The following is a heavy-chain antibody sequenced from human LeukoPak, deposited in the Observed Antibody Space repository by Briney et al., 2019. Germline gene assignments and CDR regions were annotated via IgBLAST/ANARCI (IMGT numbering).Heavy chain of an antibody. V-gene: IGHV4-61*02. CDR2: IYSSGRT. Sequence: PSETLSLTCTVSGGSIRSGSYYWSWIRQAAGKGLEWIGRIYSSGRTNYNPSLKSRVTISVDTSKNQFSLKLSSVTAADTAVYYCARDPGYSDYWGQGTLVTVSS. D-gene: IGHD5-18*01. J-gene: IGHJ4*02. CDR1: GGSIRSGSYY. CDR3: ARDPGYSDY.